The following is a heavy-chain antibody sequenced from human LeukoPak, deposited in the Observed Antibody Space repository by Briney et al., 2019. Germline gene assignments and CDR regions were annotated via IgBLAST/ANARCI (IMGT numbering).Heavy chain of an antibody. CDR3: ARDLGGASKYYGSGSYYNPEDYFDY. D-gene: IGHD3-10*01. CDR1: GFTFSSYS. J-gene: IGHJ4*02. V-gene: IGHV3-48*04. Sequence: TGGSLRLSCAASGFTFSSYSMNWVRQAPGKGLEWVSYISSSSSTIYYADSVKGRFTISRDNAKNSLYLQMNSLRAEDTAVYYCARDLGGASKYYGSGSYYNPEDYFDYWGQGTLVTVSS. CDR2: ISSSSSTI.